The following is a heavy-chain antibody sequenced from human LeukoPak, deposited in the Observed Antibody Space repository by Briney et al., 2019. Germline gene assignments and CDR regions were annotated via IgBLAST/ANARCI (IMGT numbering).Heavy chain of an antibody. CDR2: IFTSGTT. D-gene: IGHD1-26*01. J-gene: IGHJ4*02. Sequence: SETLSLTCTVSGASISTYYWSWVRQPAGQRLEWIGRIFTSGTTNYNPSLKSRVTMSVNTSKNQFSLKLSSVTAADTAVYYCARDRDSGSSSNRYYFDYWGQGTLVTVSS. CDR3: ARDRDSGSSSNRYYFDY. V-gene: IGHV4-4*07. CDR1: GASISTYY.